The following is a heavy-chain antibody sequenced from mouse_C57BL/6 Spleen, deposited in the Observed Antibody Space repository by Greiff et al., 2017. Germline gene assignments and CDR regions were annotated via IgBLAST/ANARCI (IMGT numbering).Heavy chain of an antibody. CDR3: ARCDGYGGGYAMDY. D-gene: IGHD2-3*01. CDR1: GFTFTDYY. Sequence: EVQRVESGGGLVQPGGSLSLSCAASGFTFTDYYMSWVRQPPGKALEWLGFIRNKDNGYTTEYSASVKGRFTISRDNSQSILYLQMNALRAEDSATYYYARCDGYGGGYAMDYRGQVTSVTVSS. V-gene: IGHV7-3*01. CDR2: IRNKDNGYTT. J-gene: IGHJ4*01.